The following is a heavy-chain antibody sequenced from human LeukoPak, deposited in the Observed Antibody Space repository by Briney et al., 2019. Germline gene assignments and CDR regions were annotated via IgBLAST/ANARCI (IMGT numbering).Heavy chain of an antibody. Sequence: TSVKVSCKASGFELTDYGISWVRQAAGQGPEWVGWTSGDNTKANNAQKFQGRVFFTTDTSASTAYMDLKSLSSDDSAVYYCARAFDHVWGRAGRLDYWGQGTLVTVSS. D-gene: IGHD3-16*01. CDR1: GFELTDYG. V-gene: IGHV1-18*01. CDR2: TSGDNTKA. J-gene: IGHJ4*02. CDR3: ARAFDHVWGRAGRLDY.